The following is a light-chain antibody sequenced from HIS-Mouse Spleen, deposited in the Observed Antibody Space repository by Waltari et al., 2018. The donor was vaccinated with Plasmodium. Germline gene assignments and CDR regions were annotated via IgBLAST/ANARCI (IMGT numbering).Light chain of an antibody. CDR2: AGS. J-gene: IGLJ1*01. Sequence: QSALTQPASVSGSPGQSIPISCTGTSSDVGSYHLVSWYQQHPGKAPKLMIYAGSKRPSGVSNRFSGSKSGNTASLTISGRQAEDEADYYCCSYAGSSTYVFGTGTKGTVL. CDR3: CSYAGSSTYV. V-gene: IGLV2-23*01. CDR1: SSDVGSYHL.